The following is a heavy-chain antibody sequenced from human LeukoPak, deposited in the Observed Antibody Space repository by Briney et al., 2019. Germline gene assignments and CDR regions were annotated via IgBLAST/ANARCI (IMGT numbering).Heavy chain of an antibody. D-gene: IGHD7-27*01. Sequence: GSLRLSWSTSGITFSCYWMSWVRQAPGKGPEWVANIKQDGSEKYYVDSVKGRFTISRDNAKNSLYLQMNSLRAEDTAVYYCARDDWGGIDYWGQGTLVTVSS. V-gene: IGHV3-7*01. CDR3: ARDDWGGIDY. CDR2: IKQDGSEK. CDR1: GITFSCYW. J-gene: IGHJ4*02.